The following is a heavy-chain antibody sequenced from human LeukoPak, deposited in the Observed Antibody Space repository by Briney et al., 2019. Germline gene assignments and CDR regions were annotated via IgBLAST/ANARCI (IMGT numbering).Heavy chain of an antibody. CDR2: IWYDGSNK. V-gene: IGHV3-33*01. CDR1: GFTFSNFN. J-gene: IGHJ6*02. CDR3: ARDNYGMDV. Sequence: GGSLRLSCAASGFTFSNFNMHWVRQAPGKGLEWVAVIWYDGSNKYYADSVKGRFTISRDSSKNTLFLQMSSLRVEDTAVYFCARDNYGMDVWGQGTTVTVSS.